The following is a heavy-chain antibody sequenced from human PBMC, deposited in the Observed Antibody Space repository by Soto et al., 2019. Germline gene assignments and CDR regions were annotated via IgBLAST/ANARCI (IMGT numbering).Heavy chain of an antibody. Sequence: QVQLQESGPGLVKPSQTLSLTCTVSGGSISSGGHYWSWIRQHPGKGLEWIGYMYYAGGGYYNPSLQSRVTISIDTSKNQFSLELSSVTAADTAEYYCAREVAATTHFDSLGQGTLVTVSS. J-gene: IGHJ4*02. CDR2: MYYAGGG. V-gene: IGHV4-31*03. CDR1: GGSISSGGHY. CDR3: AREVAATTHFDS. D-gene: IGHD5-12*01.